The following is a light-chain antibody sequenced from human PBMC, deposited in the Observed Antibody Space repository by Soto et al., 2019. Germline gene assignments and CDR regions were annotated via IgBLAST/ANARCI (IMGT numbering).Light chain of an antibody. CDR3: QQYGNSPPGT. Sequence: NQAPCTLSLPQGERVTLSCRASESVSTTLAWYQQKAGQAPRLLIYDASHRATGVPDRFSGSGSGTHFTLTTSSLEPEDFAVYFCQQYGNSPPGTFGQGTRLEIK. V-gene: IGKV3-20*01. CDR1: ESVSTT. J-gene: IGKJ5*01. CDR2: DAS.